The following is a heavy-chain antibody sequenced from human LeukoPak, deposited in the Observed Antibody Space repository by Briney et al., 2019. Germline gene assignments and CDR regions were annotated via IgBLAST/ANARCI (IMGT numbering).Heavy chain of an antibody. D-gene: IGHD6-19*01. J-gene: IGHJ2*01. Sequence: AGGSLKLSCAASGVTLSGSAMHWVRQASGEGLEWVGRIRSKANSYATSYAASVKGRFTISRDDSKNTAYLQMDSLKTEDTAVYYCTRREQWLGNWYFDLWGRGTLVTVSS. CDR1: GVTLSGSA. CDR2: IRSKANSYAT. CDR3: TRREQWLGNWYFDL. V-gene: IGHV3-73*01.